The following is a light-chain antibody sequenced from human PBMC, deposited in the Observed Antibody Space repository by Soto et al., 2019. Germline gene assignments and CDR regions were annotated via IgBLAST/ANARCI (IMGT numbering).Light chain of an antibody. V-gene: IGKV3-20*01. CDR2: GAS. Sequence: EIVLTQSPGTLSLSPGERATLSCRASQSVSSSYLAWYQQKPGQAPRLIIYGASIRATGIPDRFSGSGSGTDFTLIISRLDPEDFAVYYCQQYVRSPLTFGGGTKVEIK. J-gene: IGKJ4*01. CDR1: QSVSSSY. CDR3: QQYVRSPLT.